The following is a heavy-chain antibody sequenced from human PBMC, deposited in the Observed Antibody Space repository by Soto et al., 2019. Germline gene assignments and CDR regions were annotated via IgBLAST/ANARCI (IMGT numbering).Heavy chain of an antibody. CDR1: GGTFSSYT. Sequence: GASVKVSCKASGGTFSSYTISWVRQAPGQGLERMGRIIPILGIANYAQKFQGRVTITADKSTSTAYMELSSLRSEDTAVYYCARAKKSGYYYYYMDVWGKGTTVTVSS. J-gene: IGHJ6*03. D-gene: IGHD6-25*01. V-gene: IGHV1-69*02. CDR3: ARAKKSGYYYYYMDV. CDR2: IIPILGIA.